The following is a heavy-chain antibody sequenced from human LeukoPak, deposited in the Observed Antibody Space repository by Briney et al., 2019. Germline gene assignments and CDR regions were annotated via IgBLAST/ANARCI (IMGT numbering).Heavy chain of an antibody. CDR2: FDPEDGET. J-gene: IGHJ6*02. D-gene: IGHD4-17*01. CDR3: ATATTVTDIYYYYYGMDV. CDR1: GYTLTELS. Sequence: ASVKVSCKASGYTLTELSMHWVRQAPGKGLEWMGGFDPEDGETIYAQKFQGRVTMTEDTSTDTAYMELSSLRSEDTAVYYCATATTVTDIYYYYYGMDVWGQGTTVTVSS. V-gene: IGHV1-24*01.